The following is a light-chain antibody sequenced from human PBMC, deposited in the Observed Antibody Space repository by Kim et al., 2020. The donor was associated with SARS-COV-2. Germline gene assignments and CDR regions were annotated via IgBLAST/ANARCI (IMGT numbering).Light chain of an antibody. CDR3: QQYYSTPLT. Sequence: ATINCRSSRTILYSSNNKDYLAWYQQKPGQPPKLLIHWASTRESGVPDRFSGSGSETDFTLTIRSLQAEDVAVYYCQQYYSTPLTFGGGTKVDIK. CDR1: RTILYSSNNKDY. CDR2: WAS. J-gene: IGKJ4*01. V-gene: IGKV4-1*01.